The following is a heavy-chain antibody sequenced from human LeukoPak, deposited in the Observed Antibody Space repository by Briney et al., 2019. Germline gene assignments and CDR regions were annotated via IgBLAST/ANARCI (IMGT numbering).Heavy chain of an antibody. V-gene: IGHV4-4*02. Sequence: SETLSLTCAVSGGSITGSNWWTWVRQPPGKGLEWIGEIYHSGSTNYNPSLKSRVTISVDKSNNQFSLKLNSMTAADTAVYYCARNAGNSDVDYWGQGTLVTVSS. CDR2: IYHSGST. CDR1: GGSITGSNW. CDR3: ARNAGNSDVDY. D-gene: IGHD4-23*01. J-gene: IGHJ4*02.